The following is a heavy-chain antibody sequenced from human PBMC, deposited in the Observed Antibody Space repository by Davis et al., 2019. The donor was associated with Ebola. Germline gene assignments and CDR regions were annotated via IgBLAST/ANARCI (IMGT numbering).Heavy chain of an antibody. CDR3: AGEEYDFWSGPPNWFDP. D-gene: IGHD3-3*01. V-gene: IGHV1-8*01. CDR2: MNPNSGNT. J-gene: IGHJ5*02. CDR1: GYTFTSYD. Sequence: ASVKVSCKASGYTFTSYDINWVRQATGQGLEWMGWMNPNSGNTGYAQKFQGRVTMTRNTSISTAYMEVSSLRSEDTAVYYCAGEEYDFWSGPPNWFDPWGQGTLVTVSS.